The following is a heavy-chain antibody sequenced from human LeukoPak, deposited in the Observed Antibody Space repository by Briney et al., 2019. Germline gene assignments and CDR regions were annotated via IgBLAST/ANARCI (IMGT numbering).Heavy chain of an antibody. D-gene: IGHD3-16*01. J-gene: IGHJ4*02. CDR3: ARDSGFYYDYVWGSPFFM. CDR2: IYYSGST. V-gene: IGHV4-59*12. CDR1: GGSISSYY. Sequence: SETLSLTCTVSGGSISSYYWSWIRQPPGKGLEWIGYIYYSGSTNYNPSLKSRVTMSVDTSKNQFSLKLSSVTAADTAVYYCARDSGFYYDYVWGSPFFMWGQGTLVTVSS.